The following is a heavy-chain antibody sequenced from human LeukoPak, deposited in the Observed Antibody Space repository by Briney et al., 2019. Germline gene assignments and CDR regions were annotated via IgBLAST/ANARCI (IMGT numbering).Heavy chain of an antibody. CDR1: GFTFSTYA. J-gene: IGHJ6*02. V-gene: IGHV3-23*01. D-gene: IGHD6-13*01. CDR2: ISGSSGST. Sequence: GGSLRLSCAASGFTFSTYAMSWVRQAPGKGLEWVSAISGSSGSTYYADSVKGRFTISRDNSKNTLYLQMNSMKAEDTAVYYCAKRQRLVKVYYGMDVWGQGTTVTVSS. CDR3: AKRQRLVKVYYGMDV.